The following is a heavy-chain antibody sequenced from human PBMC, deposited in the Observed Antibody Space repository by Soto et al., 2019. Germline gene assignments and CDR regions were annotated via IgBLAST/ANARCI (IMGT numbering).Heavy chain of an antibody. D-gene: IGHD4-17*01. CDR3: AKDPFYYGDVRYFAY. CDR1: GSTFSSYG. Sequence: RRLSCAASGSTFSSYGMHWVRQAPGKGLEWVAVISYDGSNKYYADSVKGRFTISRDNSKNTLYLQMNSLRAEDTDVYYCAKDPFYYGDVRYFAYWGKGPLVTVSS. CDR2: ISYDGSNK. J-gene: IGHJ4*02. V-gene: IGHV3-30*18.